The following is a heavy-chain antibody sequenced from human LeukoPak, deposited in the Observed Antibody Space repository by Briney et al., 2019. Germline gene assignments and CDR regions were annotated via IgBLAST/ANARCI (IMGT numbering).Heavy chain of an antibody. CDR1: GFTFSDYY. V-gene: IGHV3-11*03. CDR3: ARLWDSSSSLDY. J-gene: IGHJ4*02. CDR2: ISSSSYR. D-gene: IGHD6-6*01. Sequence: PGGSLRLSCAASGFTFSDYYMSWIRQAPGKGLEWVSYISSSSYRSHADSVKGRFTISRDNAKNSLYLQMNSLRAEDTAVYYCARLWDSSSSLDYWGQGTLVTVSS.